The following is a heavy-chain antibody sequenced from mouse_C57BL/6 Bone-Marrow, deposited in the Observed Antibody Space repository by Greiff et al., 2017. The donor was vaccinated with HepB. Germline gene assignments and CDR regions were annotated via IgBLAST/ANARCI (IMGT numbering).Heavy chain of an antibody. Sequence: EVKLMESGGGLVQPGSSLRLSCAASGFVFIDYSMSWVRQLPGKAPEWLALIRNKVNGYTTDYSASVKGLFTISRDNSQNILYLQMNTLRAEDSATYYCVKAVSSGSSYTWFAYWGQGTLVTVSA. V-gene: IGHV7-4*01. CDR3: VKAVSSGSSYTWFAY. D-gene: IGHD1-1*01. J-gene: IGHJ3*01. CDR1: GFVFIDYS. CDR2: IRNKVNGYTT.